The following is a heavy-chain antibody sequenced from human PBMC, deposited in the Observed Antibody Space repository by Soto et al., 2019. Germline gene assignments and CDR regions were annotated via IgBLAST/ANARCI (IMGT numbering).Heavy chain of an antibody. CDR2: ISSNGGST. CDR1: GFTFSSYA. Sequence: PGGSLRLSCAASGFTFSSYAMHWVRQAPGKGLEYVSAISSNGGSTYYANSVKGRFTISRDNSKNTLYLQMGSLRAEDMAVYYCARMGNLDYYDSSGYTYYFDYWGQGTLVTVSS. D-gene: IGHD3-22*01. CDR3: ARMGNLDYYDSSGYTYYFDY. V-gene: IGHV3-64*01. J-gene: IGHJ4*02.